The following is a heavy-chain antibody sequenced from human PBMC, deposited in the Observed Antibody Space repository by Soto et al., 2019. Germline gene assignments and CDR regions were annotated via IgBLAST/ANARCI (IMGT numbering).Heavy chain of an antibody. CDR1: GGSISSYY. Sequence: SETLSLTCTVSGGSISSYYWSWIRQPPGKGLEWIGYIYYSGSTNYNPSLKSRVTISVDTSKNQFSLKLSSVTAADTAVYYCARRNYDFWSGYLNWFDPWGQGTLVTVSS. CDR3: ARRNYDFWSGYLNWFDP. V-gene: IGHV4-59*08. J-gene: IGHJ5*02. CDR2: IYYSGST. D-gene: IGHD3-3*01.